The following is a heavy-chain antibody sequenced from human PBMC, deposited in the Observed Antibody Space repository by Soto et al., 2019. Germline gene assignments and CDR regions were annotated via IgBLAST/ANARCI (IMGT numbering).Heavy chain of an antibody. CDR3: VRGRVTAFDI. D-gene: IGHD2-21*02. CDR2: TYYRSQWNS. V-gene: IGHV6-1*01. J-gene: IGHJ3*02. Sequence: SQTLSLTCAFSGDILSRSDVAWNWIRQSPWRGLEWLGRTYYRSQWNSHYAVSVQSRISIDPDTSKNHFSLQLNSVTPEDTAVYYCVRGRVTAFDIWAQGTMVTVSS. CDR1: GDILSRSDVA.